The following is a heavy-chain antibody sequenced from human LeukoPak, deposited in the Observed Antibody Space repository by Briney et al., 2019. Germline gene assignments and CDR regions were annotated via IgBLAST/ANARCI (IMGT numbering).Heavy chain of an antibody. D-gene: IGHD3-3*01. Sequence: PGGSLRLSCAASGFTFSGSAMHWVRQASGKGLEWVGCIRSKANSYATAYAASVKGRFTISRDDSKNTAYLQMNSLKTEDTAVYYCTRLAYYDFWSGSPDAFDIWGQGTMVTVTS. J-gene: IGHJ3*02. CDR3: TRLAYYDFWSGSPDAFDI. CDR2: IRSKANSYAT. CDR1: GFTFSGSA. V-gene: IGHV3-73*01.